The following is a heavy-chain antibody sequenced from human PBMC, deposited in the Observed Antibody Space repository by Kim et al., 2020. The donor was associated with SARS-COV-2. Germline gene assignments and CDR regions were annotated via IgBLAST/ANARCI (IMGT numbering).Heavy chain of an antibody. CDR3: AVDLTGGDAFDI. J-gene: IGHJ3*02. D-gene: IGHD3-9*01. Sequence: YYAESVKGRFTISRDNSKNTLYLQMNSLRAEDTAVYYCAVDLTGGDAFDIWGQGTMVTVSS. V-gene: IGHV3-33*01.